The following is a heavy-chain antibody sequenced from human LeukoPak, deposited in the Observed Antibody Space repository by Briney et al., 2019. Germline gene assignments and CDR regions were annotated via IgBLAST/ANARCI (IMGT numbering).Heavy chain of an antibody. CDR2: ISGSGGST. Sequence: PGGSLRLSCAASGFTFSSYATSWVRQAPGKGLEWVSAISGSGGSTYYADSVKGRFTISRDNSKNTLYLQMNSLRAEDTAVYYCAKVRAPYSSGWIFDYWGQGTLVTVSS. CDR3: AKVRAPYSSGWIFDY. V-gene: IGHV3-23*01. CDR1: GFTFSSYA. D-gene: IGHD6-19*01. J-gene: IGHJ4*02.